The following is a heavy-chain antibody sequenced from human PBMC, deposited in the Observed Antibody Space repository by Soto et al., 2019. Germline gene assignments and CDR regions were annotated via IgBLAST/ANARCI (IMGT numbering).Heavy chain of an antibody. CDR1: GFTFSSYS. V-gene: IGHV3-21*01. CDR2: ISSSSSYI. CDR3: ARDLKGAADVV. J-gene: IGHJ4*02. D-gene: IGHD6-13*01. Sequence: GGSLRLSCAASGFTFSSYSMNWVRQAPGKGLEWVSSISSSSSYIYYADSVKGRFTISRDNAKNSLYLQMNSLRAEDTAVYYCARDLKGAADVVGGQGTLVTVSS.